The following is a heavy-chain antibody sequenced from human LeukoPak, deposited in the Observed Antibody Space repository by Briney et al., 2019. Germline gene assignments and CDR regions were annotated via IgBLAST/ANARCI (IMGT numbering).Heavy chain of an antibody. CDR2: ISAYNGNT. J-gene: IGHJ4*02. D-gene: IGHD5-18*01. CDR1: GYTFTSYG. CDR3: ARDFPYSYGYKGDFDY. Sequence: GASVKVSCKASGYTFTSYGISWVRQAPGQGLEWMGWISAYNGNTNYAQKFQGRVTMTTDTSTSTAYMELRSLRSDDTAVYYCARDFPYSYGYKGDFDYWGQGTLVTVSS. V-gene: IGHV1-18*04.